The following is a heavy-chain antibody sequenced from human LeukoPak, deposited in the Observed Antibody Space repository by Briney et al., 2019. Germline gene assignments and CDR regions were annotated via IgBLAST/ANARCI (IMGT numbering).Heavy chain of an antibody. J-gene: IGHJ4*02. V-gene: IGHV4-39*01. CDR1: RDSLSSSGYY. CDR2: IHFSGTT. Sequence: SGTLSLTCTVSRDSLSSSGYYWGWIRLPPGEGLEWIGIIHFSGTTYYNPSLKSQVTISVDTSKNQFSLWLPSVTAADTAVYYCARFRGVVSSSLLDFWGQGTLVTVSS. D-gene: IGHD1-26*01. CDR3: ARFRGVVSSSLLDF.